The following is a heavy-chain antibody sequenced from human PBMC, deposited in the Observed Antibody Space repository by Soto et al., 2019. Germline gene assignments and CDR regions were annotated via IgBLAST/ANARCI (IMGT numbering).Heavy chain of an antibody. CDR2: IIPILGIA. V-gene: IGHV1-69*10. J-gene: IGHJ6*02. CDR1: GGTFSSYA. CDR3: AFGYSKGHDYYGMDV. D-gene: IGHD5-18*01. Sequence: GASVKVSCKASGGTFSSYAISWVRQAPGQGLEWMGGIIPILGIANYAQKFQGRVTITADKSTSTAYMELSSLRSEDTAVYYCAFGYSKGHDYYGMDVWGQGTTVTVSS.